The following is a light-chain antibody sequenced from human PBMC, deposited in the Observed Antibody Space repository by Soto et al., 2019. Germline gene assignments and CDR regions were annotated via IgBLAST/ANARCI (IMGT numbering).Light chain of an antibody. CDR3: QQYNTFSWT. V-gene: IGKV1-5*01. CDR2: DAS. CDR1: RSISVW. Sequence: DIQMTQSPSTLSASVGDRVTITCRASRSISVWLACYQQKPGKAPKLLIFDASSLESGVPSRFSGSGSGTEFTLTISSLHPDDFATYFCQQYNTFSWTFGQGTKVDIK. J-gene: IGKJ1*01.